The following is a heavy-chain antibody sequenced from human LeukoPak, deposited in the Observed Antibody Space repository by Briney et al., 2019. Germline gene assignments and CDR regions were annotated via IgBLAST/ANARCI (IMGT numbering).Heavy chain of an antibody. Sequence: GASVKVSCKASEYTFTSYDINWVRQAPGQGLEWMGWISAYNGNTNYAQKFQGRVTMTTDTSTSTAHLEMRSLRPDDTAVYYCARETIEAFDVWGQGTMVTVSS. V-gene: IGHV1-18*01. CDR2: ISAYNGNT. D-gene: IGHD4/OR15-4a*01. CDR1: EYTFTSYD. CDR3: ARETIEAFDV. J-gene: IGHJ3*01.